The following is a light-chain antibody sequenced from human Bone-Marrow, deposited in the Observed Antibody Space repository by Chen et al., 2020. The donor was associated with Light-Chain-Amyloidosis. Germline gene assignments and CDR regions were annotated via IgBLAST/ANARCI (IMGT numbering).Light chain of an antibody. CDR3: SSYTITNTLV. V-gene: IGLV2-14*01. Sequence: QSALTQPASVSGSPGQSIIIPCTGTSSDVGGDNHVSWYQQHPDKAPKLMIYEVTNRPSWVPARFSGSKSDNTASLTISGLQTEDEADYFCSSYTITNTLVFGSGTRVTVL. CDR2: EVT. CDR1: SSDVGGDNH. J-gene: IGLJ1*01.